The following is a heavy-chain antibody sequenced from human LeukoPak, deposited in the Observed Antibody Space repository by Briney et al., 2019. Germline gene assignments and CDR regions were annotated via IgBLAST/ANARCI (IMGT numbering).Heavy chain of an antibody. V-gene: IGHV1-2*06. CDR1: GYTFTDYY. Sequence: ASVKVSCKASGYTFTDYYIHWVRQAPGQGLEWIGRINPDSGGTNSAQKFQGRVTMTRDTSISTAYIELSSLRSDDTAVYYCARAGEWLVDYFDYWGQGTLVTVSS. CDR3: ARAGEWLVDYFDY. CDR2: INPDSGGT. D-gene: IGHD6-19*01. J-gene: IGHJ4*02.